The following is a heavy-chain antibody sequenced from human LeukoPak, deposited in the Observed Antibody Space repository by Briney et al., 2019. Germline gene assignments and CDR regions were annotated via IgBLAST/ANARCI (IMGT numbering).Heavy chain of an antibody. J-gene: IGHJ4*02. CDR3: AKGVRYSSSSGVDY. D-gene: IGHD6-6*01. CDR1: GFTFNSYA. Sequence: PGGSLRLSCAASGFTFNSYAMTWVRQAPGKGLEWVSLISGSGGSTYYADSVKGRFTISRDNSKNTLYLQMNSLRAEDTAVYYCAKGVRYSSSSGVDYWGQGTLDTVSS. V-gene: IGHV3-23*01. CDR2: ISGSGGST.